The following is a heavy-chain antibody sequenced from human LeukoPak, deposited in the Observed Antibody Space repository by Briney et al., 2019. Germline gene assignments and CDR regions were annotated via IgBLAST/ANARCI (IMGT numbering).Heavy chain of an antibody. D-gene: IGHD2-21*02. V-gene: IGHV3-21*01. CDR3: ARTDETAPAEDFQH. CDR1: GFIFSSYS. CDR2: ISSSSSYI. Sequence: GGSLRLSCAASGFIFSSYSMNWVRQAPGKGLEWVSSISSSSSYIYYADSVKGRFTISRDNAKNSLSLQMNSLRAEDTAVYYCARTDETAPAEDFQHWGQGTLVTVPS. J-gene: IGHJ1*01.